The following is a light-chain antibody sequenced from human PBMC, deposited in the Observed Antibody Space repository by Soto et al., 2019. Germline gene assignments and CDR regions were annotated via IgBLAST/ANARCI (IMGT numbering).Light chain of an antibody. V-gene: IGLV1-44*01. J-gene: IGLJ2*01. CDR1: SSNIGTNS. CDR3: AAWDDSLSGPV. CDR2: STS. Sequence: QPVLTQPPSASGAPGQRVTISCSGSSSNIGTNSVNWYQQLPGTAPKLLIYSTSQRPSGVPDRFSGSKSGTSGSLAISGLQSDDEADFYCAAWDDSLSGPVFGGGTKLTVL.